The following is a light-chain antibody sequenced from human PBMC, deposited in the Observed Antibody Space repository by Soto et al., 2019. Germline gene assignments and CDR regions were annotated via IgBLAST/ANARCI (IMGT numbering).Light chain of an antibody. V-gene: IGKV3-15*01. Sequence: EIVMTQSPATLSVSPGERATLSCGASQIIRDYLAWYQQKPGQAPRLLIHGASTRAPGIPARFSGGGSGTDFTLTISSLQSEDVAVYYCQQYDKWPPTFGQGTKVDIK. J-gene: IGKJ1*01. CDR3: QQYDKWPPT. CDR2: GAS. CDR1: QIIRDY.